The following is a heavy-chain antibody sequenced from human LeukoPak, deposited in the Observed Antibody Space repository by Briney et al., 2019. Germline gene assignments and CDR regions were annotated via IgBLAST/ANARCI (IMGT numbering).Heavy chain of an antibody. V-gene: IGHV3-30-3*01. D-gene: IGHD2-2*02. CDR3: ARVAAAITPVDY. CDR2: ISYDGSNK. J-gene: IGHJ4*02. CDR1: GFTFSSYA. Sequence: PGRSLRLSCAASGFTFSSYAMHWVSQAPGKGLEWVAVISYDGSNKYYADSVKGRFTISRDNSKNTLYLQMNSLRAEDTAVYYCARVAAAITPVDYWGQGTLVTVSS.